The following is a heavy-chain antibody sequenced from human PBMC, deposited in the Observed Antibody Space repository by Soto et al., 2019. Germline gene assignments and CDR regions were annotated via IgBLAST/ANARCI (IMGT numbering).Heavy chain of an antibody. V-gene: IGHV3-7*01. CDR3: ARDVPKQLRWLAHTGRFDP. J-gene: IGHJ5*02. Sequence: PGGSLRLSCAASGFTFSSYWMSWVRQAPGKGLEWVANIKQDGSEKYYVDSVKGRFTISRGNAKNSLYLQMNSLRAEDTAVYYCARDVPKQLRWLAHTGRFDPWGQGTLVTVSS. CDR1: GFTFSSYW. CDR2: IKQDGSEK. D-gene: IGHD6-6*01.